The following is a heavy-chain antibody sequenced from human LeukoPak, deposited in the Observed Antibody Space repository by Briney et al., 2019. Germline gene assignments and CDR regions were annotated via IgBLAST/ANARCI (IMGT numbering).Heavy chain of an antibody. CDR3: VREANREWLETQDY. CDR2: ISAYNGNT. CDR1: GYTFTSYG. J-gene: IGHJ4*02. V-gene: IGHV1-18*01. D-gene: IGHD6-19*01. Sequence: ASVKVSCKASGYTFTSYGISWVRQAPGQGLEWMGWISAYNGNTNYAQKLQGRVTMTTDTSTSTAYMELRSLRSDDTAVYYCVREANREWLETQDYWGQGTLVTVSS.